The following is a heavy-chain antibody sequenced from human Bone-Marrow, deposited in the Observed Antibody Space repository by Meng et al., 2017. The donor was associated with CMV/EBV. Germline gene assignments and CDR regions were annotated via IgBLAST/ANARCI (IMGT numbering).Heavy chain of an antibody. CDR2: INPNSGGT. Sequence: GGSLRLSCAASGFTFSSYGMHWVRQAPGKGLEWMGWINPNSGGTNYAQKFQGRVTMTRDTSISTAYMELSRLRSDDTAVYYCARERIVGATFDYWGHGTLVTVSS. CDR1: GFTFSSYG. V-gene: IGHV1-2*02. CDR3: ARERIVGATFDY. D-gene: IGHD1-26*01. J-gene: IGHJ4*01.